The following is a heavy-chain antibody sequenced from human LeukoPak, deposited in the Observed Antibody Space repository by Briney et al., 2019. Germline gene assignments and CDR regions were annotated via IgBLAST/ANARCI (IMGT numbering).Heavy chain of an antibody. V-gene: IGHV3-30*18. Sequence: PGGSLRLSCEVSGFTFSSYGMHWVRQAPGKGLEWVAVISYDGSNKYYADSVKGRFTISRDNSKNTLYLQMNSLRAEDTAVYYCAKTLARYSHGLDAFDIWGQGTMVTVSS. D-gene: IGHD5-18*01. CDR2: ISYDGSNK. CDR1: GFTFSSYG. CDR3: AKTLARYSHGLDAFDI. J-gene: IGHJ3*02.